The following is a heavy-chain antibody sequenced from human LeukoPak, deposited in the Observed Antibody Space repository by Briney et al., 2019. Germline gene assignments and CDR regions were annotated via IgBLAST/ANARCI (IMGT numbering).Heavy chain of an antibody. Sequence: SVKVSCKASGGTFSSYAISWVRQAPGQGLEWMGGIIPIFGTANYAQKFQGRVTITADESTSTAYMELSSLRSEDTAVYYCAKGYYDSSGYRPAYYYYGMDVWGQGTRSPSP. CDR2: IIPIFGTA. CDR1: GGTFSSYA. D-gene: IGHD3-22*01. V-gene: IGHV1-69*01. J-gene: IGHJ6*02. CDR3: AKGYYDSSGYRPAYYYYGMDV.